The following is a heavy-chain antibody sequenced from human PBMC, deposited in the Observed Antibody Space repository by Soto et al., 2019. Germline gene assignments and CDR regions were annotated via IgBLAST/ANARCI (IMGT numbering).Heavy chain of an antibody. CDR1: GFTFRSCA. D-gene: IGHD1-26*01. V-gene: IGHV3-23*01. CDR2: IIDSGAST. J-gene: IGHJ4*02. Sequence: PGGSLRLSCAASGFTFRSCAMGWVRQAPGKGLEWVSDIIDSGASTYYADSVKGRFTISRDNSKNTLYLQMNSLRAEDTAVYYCAKGPYSGSYPRTYYFDYWGQGTLVTVSS. CDR3: AKGPYSGSYPRTYYFDY.